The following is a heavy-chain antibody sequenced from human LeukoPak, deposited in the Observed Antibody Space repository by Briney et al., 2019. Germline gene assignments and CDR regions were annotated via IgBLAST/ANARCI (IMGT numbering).Heavy chain of an antibody. V-gene: IGHV1-18*01. J-gene: IGHJ4*02. CDR1: GYTFTSYV. CDR3: ARDTLLGYCSGGSCYSEDY. Sequence: ASVKFSCNSAGYTFTSYVISGVQQAPGEGLEWMGWIIAYNGNTNYAQNLQSRVTMTTDTSTSTAYMELRSMRSDDTAVYYCARDTLLGYCSGGSCYSEDYWGQGTLVTVSS. CDR2: IIAYNGNT. D-gene: IGHD2-15*01.